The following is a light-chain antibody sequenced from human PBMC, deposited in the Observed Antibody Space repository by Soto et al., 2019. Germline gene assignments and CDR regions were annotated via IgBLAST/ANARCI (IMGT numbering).Light chain of an antibody. CDR2: EGS. Sequence: QSALTQPASVSGSPGQSITISCTGTSSDVGSYNLVSWYQQHPGKAPKLMIYEGSKRPSGVSNRFSGSKSGNTASLTISGLQAEDEADYYCCSYAGSSRVFGGATKLTVL. V-gene: IGLV2-23*01. J-gene: IGLJ3*02. CDR3: CSYAGSSRV. CDR1: SSDVGSYNL.